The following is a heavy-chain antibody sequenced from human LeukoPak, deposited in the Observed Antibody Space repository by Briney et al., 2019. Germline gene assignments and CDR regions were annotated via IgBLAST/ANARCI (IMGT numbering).Heavy chain of an antibody. CDR2: IGRSAGST. Sequence: ETLSLTCTVSGGSMSSYYWSWVRQAPGKGLEWVSSIGRSAGSTFYADSVKGRFTISRDNSKSTLYLQMNSLRAEDTAAYYCAKGPERGCLDYWGQGTLVTVSS. D-gene: IGHD1-14*01. J-gene: IGHJ4*02. CDR1: GGSMSSYY. V-gene: IGHV3-23*01. CDR3: AKGPERGCLDY.